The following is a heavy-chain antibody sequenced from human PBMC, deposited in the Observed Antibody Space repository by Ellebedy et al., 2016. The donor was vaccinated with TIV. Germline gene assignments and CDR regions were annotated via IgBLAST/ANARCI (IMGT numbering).Heavy chain of an antibody. CDR1: GFTFSSYD. V-gene: IGHV3-13*01. CDR3: ARATASFDY. J-gene: IGHJ4*02. D-gene: IGHD1-14*01. Sequence: PGGSLRLSCAASGFTFSSYDMHWVRQGSGNGLEWVSSIGAAGDTYYEGFGKGRGAISRENAKNSLYLQLNNVRVGDTAVYYCARATASFDYWGQGTLVTVSS. CDR2: IGAAGDT.